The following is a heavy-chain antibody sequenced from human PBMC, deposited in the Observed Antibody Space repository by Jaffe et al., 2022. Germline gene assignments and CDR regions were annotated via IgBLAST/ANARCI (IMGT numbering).Heavy chain of an antibody. CDR2: INPNSGGT. CDR1: GYTFTGYY. D-gene: IGHD4-17*01. V-gene: IGHV1-2*02. Sequence: QVQLVQSGAEVKKPGASVKVSCKASGYTFTGYYMHWVRQAPGQGLEWMGWINPNSGGTNYAQKFQGRVTMTRDTSISTAYMELSRLRSDDTAVYYCARVRFRTTVTTPFFYWGQGTLVTVSS. J-gene: IGHJ4*02. CDR3: ARVRFRTTVTTPFFY.